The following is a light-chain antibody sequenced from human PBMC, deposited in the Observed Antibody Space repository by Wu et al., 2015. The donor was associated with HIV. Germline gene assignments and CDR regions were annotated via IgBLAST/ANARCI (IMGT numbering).Light chain of an antibody. CDR1: QTVGNSY. CDR2: DTS. Sequence: EIVLTQSPDTLSLSPGERATLSCRASQTVGNSYSAWYQQKPGQAPRLLIFDTSNRAIGIPDRFSGSGSGTDFTLTISRLEPEDFAVYYCQQYGSSSYTFGQGTKLGDQT. J-gene: IGKJ2*01. V-gene: IGKV3-20*01. CDR3: QQYGSSSYT.